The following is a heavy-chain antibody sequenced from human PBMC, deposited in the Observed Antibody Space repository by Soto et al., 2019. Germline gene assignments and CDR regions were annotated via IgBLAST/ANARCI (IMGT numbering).Heavy chain of an antibody. Sequence: SETLSLTCTVSGGSISSGGYYWSWIRQHPGKGLEWIGYIYYSGSTYYNPSLKSRVTISVDTSKNQFSLKLSSVTAADTAVYYCARAGPISHYYYYRMDVWGQGTTVTVSS. CDR3: ARAGPISHYYYYRMDV. J-gene: IGHJ6*02. V-gene: IGHV4-31*03. CDR1: GGSISSGGYY. CDR2: IYYSGST.